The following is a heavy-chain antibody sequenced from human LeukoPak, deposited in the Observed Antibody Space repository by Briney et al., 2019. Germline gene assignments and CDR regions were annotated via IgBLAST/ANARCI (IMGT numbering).Heavy chain of an antibody. D-gene: IGHD6-13*01. CDR3: ARDLYSSSWYV. Sequence: PSETLSLTCTVSGGSISSYYWSWIRQPPGKGLEWIGYIYYSGSTNYNPSLKSRVTISVDTSKNQFSLKLSSVTAADTAVYYCARDLYSSSWYVWGQGTLVTVSS. V-gene: IGHV4-59*01. CDR1: GGSISSYY. J-gene: IGHJ4*02. CDR2: IYYSGST.